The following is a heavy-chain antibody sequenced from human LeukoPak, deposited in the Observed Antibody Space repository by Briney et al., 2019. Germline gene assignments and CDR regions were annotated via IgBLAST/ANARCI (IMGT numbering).Heavy chain of an antibody. CDR2: ISHDGSNN. J-gene: IGHJ3*02. CDR1: GFTFSNYG. V-gene: IGHV3-30*18. D-gene: IGHD1-7*01. CDR3: AKESRNYAFDI. Sequence: HPGRSLRLSCAASGFTFSNYGMHWVRQAPGKGQEWVVVISHDGSNNNYADSVKGRFTISRDNSKNTLYLQMNSLRAEDTAVYYCAKESRNYAFDIWGQGTMVTVSS.